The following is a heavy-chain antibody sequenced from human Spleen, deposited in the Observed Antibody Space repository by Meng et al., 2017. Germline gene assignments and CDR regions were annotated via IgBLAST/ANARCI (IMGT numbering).Heavy chain of an antibody. CDR2: VNHSGNT. D-gene: IGHD4-23*01. Sequence: QVQLQQWGAGLLKPSESLSLTCGVYGGSFSGYYWSWIRQPPGKGLEWIGEVNHSGNTNYNPSLKSRVTISVDTSKNQFSLNLSSVTAADTAVYYCARGTPVVTPRWLDYWGQGTLVTVSS. CDR1: GGSFSGYY. CDR3: ARGTPVVTPRWLDY. V-gene: IGHV4-34*01. J-gene: IGHJ4*02.